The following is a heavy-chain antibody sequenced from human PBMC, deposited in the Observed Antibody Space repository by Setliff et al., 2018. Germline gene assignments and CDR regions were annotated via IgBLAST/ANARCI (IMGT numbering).Heavy chain of an antibody. V-gene: IGHV4-39*07. CDR3: ARGRYYGSGSYSL. Sequence: PSETLSLTCTVSGGSISSNAYYWAWIRQPPGKGLEWIGDVNDSGSANYKPSLKSRLTISRDTSKNQLSLNLSSVTAADTAVYYCARGRYYGSGSYSLWGQGTLVTVSS. J-gene: IGHJ4*02. D-gene: IGHD3-10*01. CDR1: GGSISSNAYY. CDR2: VNDSGSA.